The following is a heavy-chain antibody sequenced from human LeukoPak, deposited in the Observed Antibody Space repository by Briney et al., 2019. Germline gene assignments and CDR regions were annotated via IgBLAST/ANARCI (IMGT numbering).Heavy chain of an antibody. Sequence: ASVKVSCKASGYTFTSYGISWVRQAPGQGLEWMGWISAYNGNTNYAQKLQGRVTMTTDTSTSTAYMELRSLRSDDTAVYYCARTPTYYDILTGYQDYWGQGTLVTVSS. CDR1: GYTFTSYG. V-gene: IGHV1-18*01. D-gene: IGHD3-9*01. CDR2: ISAYNGNT. CDR3: ARTPTYYDILTGYQDY. J-gene: IGHJ4*02.